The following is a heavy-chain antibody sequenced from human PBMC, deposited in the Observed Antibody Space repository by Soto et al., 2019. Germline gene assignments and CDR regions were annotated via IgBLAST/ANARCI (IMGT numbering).Heavy chain of an antibody. CDR1: GFTFSGYA. CDR2: ISGRGGST. D-gene: IGHD5-18*01. Sequence: EVQLLESGGGLVQPGGSLRLACAASGFTFSGYAMSWVRQAPGKGLEWVSAISGRGGSTYYAAPVKGRFTIFGDNSKNTLYLQMNSLRAEDTAVYYCAKDGPVELWLRPLGYGMDVWGQGTTVTVSS. CDR3: AKDGPVELWLRPLGYGMDV. V-gene: IGHV3-23*01. J-gene: IGHJ6*02.